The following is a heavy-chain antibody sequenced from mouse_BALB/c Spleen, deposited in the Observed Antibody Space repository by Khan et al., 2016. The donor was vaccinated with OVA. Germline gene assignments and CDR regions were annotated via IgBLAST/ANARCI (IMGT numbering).Heavy chain of an antibody. CDR2: IWSGGST. J-gene: IGHJ3*01. Sequence: QVQLRQSGPGLIQPSQSLSITCTVTGFSLTNYGLHWVRQSPGKGLEWLGVIWSGGSTDYNAAFISRLTISKDNSKSQVFFKMNSLQPNDTAIYXCASLYHYGEGFAYWGQGTLVTVSA. D-gene: IGHD2-4*01. CDR1: GFSLTNYG. V-gene: IGHV2-2*02. CDR3: ASLYHYGEGFAY.